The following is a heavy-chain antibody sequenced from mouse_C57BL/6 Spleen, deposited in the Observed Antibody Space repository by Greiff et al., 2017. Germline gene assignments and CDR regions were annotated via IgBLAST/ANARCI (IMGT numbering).Heavy chain of an antibody. CDR2: INPNNGGT. J-gene: IGHJ3*01. Sequence: EVKLLASGPELVKPGASVKMSCKASGYTFTDYNMHWVKQSHGKSLEWIGYINPNNGGTSYNQKFKGKATLTVNKSSSTAYMEPRSRTSEESAAYYWARGTGTAWFAYWGQGTLGTVSA. CDR3: ARGTGTAWFAY. D-gene: IGHD4-1*01. CDR1: GYTFTDYN. V-gene: IGHV1-22*01.